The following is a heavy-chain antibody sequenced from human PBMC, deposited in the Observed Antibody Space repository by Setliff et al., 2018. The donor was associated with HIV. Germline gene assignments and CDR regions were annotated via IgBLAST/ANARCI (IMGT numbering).Heavy chain of an antibody. D-gene: IGHD3-16*01. J-gene: IGHJ5*02. CDR2: ISPYNANT. Sequence: ASVKVSCKASGYNFITFGISWVRQAPGQGLEWVGWISPYNANTKYAQNLQGRASMTTDTSTNTAYMEMRTLRSDDTAVYYCAKGVKWLDPWGQGIQVTVSS. CDR1: GYNFITFG. V-gene: IGHV1-18*01. CDR3: AKGVKWLDP.